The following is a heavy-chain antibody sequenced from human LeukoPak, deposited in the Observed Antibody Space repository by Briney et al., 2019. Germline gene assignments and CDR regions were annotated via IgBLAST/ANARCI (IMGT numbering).Heavy chain of an antibody. CDR3: ARGGRDTNNEREYDH. CDR1: GGSISYYY. Sequence: SETLSLTCNVSGGSISYYYWTWMRQPAGKGLEWIGRINTSGSTNYNPSLRSRVTMSVDTSKNQFSLKLSSVTAADTAVDYCARGGRDTNNEREYDHWGQGTLVTVSS. J-gene: IGHJ4*02. D-gene: IGHD1/OR15-1a*01. CDR2: INTSGST. V-gene: IGHV4-4*07.